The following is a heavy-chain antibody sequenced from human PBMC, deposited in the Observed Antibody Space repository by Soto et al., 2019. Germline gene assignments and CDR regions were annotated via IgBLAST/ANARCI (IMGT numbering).Heavy chain of an antibody. Sequence: PSETLSLTCAVSGYSISSSNWWGWIRQPPGKGLEWIGYIYYSGTTYYNPSLKSRVTMSVDTSKKQFSLKLTSVTAVDTAVYYCARDHAGSGTINFDYWSQGTLVTVSS. CDR3: ARDHAGSGTINFDY. CDR2: IYYSGTT. D-gene: IGHD3-10*01. V-gene: IGHV4-28*03. CDR1: GYSISSSNW. J-gene: IGHJ4*02.